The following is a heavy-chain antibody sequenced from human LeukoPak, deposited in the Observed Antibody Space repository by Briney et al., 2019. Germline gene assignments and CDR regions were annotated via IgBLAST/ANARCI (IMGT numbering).Heavy chain of an antibody. Sequence: PGGSLRLSCAASGFTFSSYSMNWVRQAPGKGLEWVSSISSSSSYIYYADSVKGRFTISRDNAKNSLYLQMNSLRAEDTAVYYCAREYSYGYRLWEQYYYYYMDVWGKGTTVTISS. D-gene: IGHD5-18*01. J-gene: IGHJ6*03. CDR2: ISSSSSYI. CDR1: GFTFSSYS. V-gene: IGHV3-21*01. CDR3: AREYSYGYRLWEQYYYYYMDV.